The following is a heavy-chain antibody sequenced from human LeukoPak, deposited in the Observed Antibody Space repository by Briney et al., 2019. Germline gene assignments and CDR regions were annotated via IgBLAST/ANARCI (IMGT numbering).Heavy chain of an antibody. V-gene: IGHV3-11*04. CDR3: AKDSTIGYGGDY. CDR2: ISSSGSTI. J-gene: IGHJ4*02. CDR1: GFTFSDYY. D-gene: IGHD4-23*01. Sequence: PGGSLRLSCAASGFTFSDYYMSWIRQAPGKGLEWGSYISSSGSTIYYADSVKGRFTISRDDAKNSLYLQMNSLRAEDTAVYYCAKDSTIGYGGDYWGQGTLVTVSS.